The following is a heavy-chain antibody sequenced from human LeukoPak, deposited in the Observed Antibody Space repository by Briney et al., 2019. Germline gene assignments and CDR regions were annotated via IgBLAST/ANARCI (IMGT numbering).Heavy chain of an antibody. Sequence: GGSLRLSCAASGFTFSSYSMNWVRQAPGKGLEWVSYISSSSSTIYYADSVKGRFTISRDNAKNSLYLQMNILRAEDTAVYYCARGGFRFPFDYWGQGTLVTVSS. CDR1: GFTFSSYS. V-gene: IGHV3-48*01. CDR3: ARGGFRFPFDY. D-gene: IGHD2-15*01. J-gene: IGHJ4*02. CDR2: ISSSSSTI.